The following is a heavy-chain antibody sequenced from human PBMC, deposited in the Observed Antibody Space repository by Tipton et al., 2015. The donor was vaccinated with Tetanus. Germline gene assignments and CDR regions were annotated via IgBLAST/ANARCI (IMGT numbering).Heavy chain of an antibody. CDR1: GYTLTELS. CDR2: FDPEDGET. CDR3: ATDFRMSGSGWYSSPSVKDY. Sequence: QLVQSGAEVKKPGASVKVSCKVSGYTLTELSMHWVRQAPGKGLEWMGGFDPEDGETIYAQKFQGRVTMTEDTSTVTAYMELSSLRSEDTAVYYCATDFRMSGSGWYSSPSVKDYWGQGTLVTVSS. J-gene: IGHJ4*02. V-gene: IGHV1-24*01. D-gene: IGHD6-19*01.